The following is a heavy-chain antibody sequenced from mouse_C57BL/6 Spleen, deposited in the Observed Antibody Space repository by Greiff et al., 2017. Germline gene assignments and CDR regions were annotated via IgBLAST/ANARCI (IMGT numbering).Heavy chain of an antibody. D-gene: IGHD1-1*01. Sequence: VQLQESGPELVKPGASVKISCKASGYAFSSSWMNWVKQRPGTGLEWIGRIYPGDGDTNYNGKFKGKATLTADKSSSTAYMQLSSLTSEDSAVYFCARSGYYGSSHGYFDVWGTGTTVTVSS. V-gene: IGHV1-82*01. CDR3: ARSGYYGSSHGYFDV. CDR1: GYAFSSSW. CDR2: IYPGDGDT. J-gene: IGHJ1*03.